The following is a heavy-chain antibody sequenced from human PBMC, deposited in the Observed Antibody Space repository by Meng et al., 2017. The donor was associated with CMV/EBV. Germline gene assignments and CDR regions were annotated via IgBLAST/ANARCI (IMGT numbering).Heavy chain of an antibody. Sequence: GESLKISCAASGFTFSSYEMNWVRQAPGKGLEWVSYISSSGSTIYYADSVKGRFTISRDNAKNSLYLQMKSLRAEDTAVYYCARDRITIFGVVIRPVDYYYGMDVWGQGTTVTVSS. CDR1: GFTFSSYE. V-gene: IGHV3-48*03. J-gene: IGHJ6*02. CDR2: ISSSGSTI. D-gene: IGHD3-3*01. CDR3: ARDRITIFGVVIRPVDYYYGMDV.